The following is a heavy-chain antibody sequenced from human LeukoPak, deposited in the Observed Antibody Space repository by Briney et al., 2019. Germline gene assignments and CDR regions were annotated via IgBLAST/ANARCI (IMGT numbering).Heavy chain of an antibody. J-gene: IGHJ6*03. V-gene: IGHV4-34*01. D-gene: IGHD7-27*01. Sequence: SETLSLTCAVYGGSFSGYYWYWIRQPPGKGLEWIGEINHSGSTNYNPSLKNRVTISVDTSKNQFSLKVRSVTAADTAVYYCARGGAVLGIGYYYYYMDVWGKGTTVTVS. CDR2: INHSGST. CDR3: ARGGAVLGIGYYYYYMDV. CDR1: GGSFSGYY.